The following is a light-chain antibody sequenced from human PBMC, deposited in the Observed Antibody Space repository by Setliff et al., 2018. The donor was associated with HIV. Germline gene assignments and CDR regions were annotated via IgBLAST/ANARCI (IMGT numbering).Light chain of an antibody. Sequence: QSALAQPASVSGSPGQSITISCTGSSSDVGGYNYVSWYQQHPGKGPKLIIFQVSNRPSGISDRFSGAKSGNTASLTISGLQAEDEAEYHCSAWRSSGPLVVFGTGTKVTVL. J-gene: IGLJ1*01. CDR3: SAWRSSGPLVV. V-gene: IGLV2-14*01. CDR1: SSDVGGYNY. CDR2: QVS.